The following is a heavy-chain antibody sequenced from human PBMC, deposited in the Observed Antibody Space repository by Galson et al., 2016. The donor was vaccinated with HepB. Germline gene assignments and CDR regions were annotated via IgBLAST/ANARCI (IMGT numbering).Heavy chain of an antibody. V-gene: IGHV1-46*01. J-gene: IGHJ4*02. D-gene: IGHD4/OR15-4a*01. CDR1: GYPFSTYY. Sequence: SVKVSCKASGYPFSTYYMHWVRQAPGQGLEWMGIINPSGGTTSSAQKFQGRVTMTRDTSTNTVYMELSSLRSEDTAVYYCARVPKVSPGATLDYRGQGTLVTVSS. CDR3: ARVPKVSPGATLDY. CDR2: INPSGGTT.